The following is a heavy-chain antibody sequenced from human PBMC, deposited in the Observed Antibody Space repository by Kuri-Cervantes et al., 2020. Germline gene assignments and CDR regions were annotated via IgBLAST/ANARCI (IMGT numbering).Heavy chain of an antibody. Sequence: SETLSLTCTVSGDSISPYYWSWIRQPPGRGLEWIGYIYYSGSTNYNPSLKSRVTISVDTSKNQFSLKLRSVTAADTAVYYCARVGIGLIRGRYYFDSWGQGTLVTVSS. CDR1: GDSISPYY. CDR2: IYYSGST. D-gene: IGHD3-10*01. J-gene: IGHJ4*02. V-gene: IGHV4-59*01. CDR3: ARVGIGLIRGRYYFDS.